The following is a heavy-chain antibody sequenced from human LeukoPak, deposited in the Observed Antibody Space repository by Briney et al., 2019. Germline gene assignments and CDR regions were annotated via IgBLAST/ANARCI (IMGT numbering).Heavy chain of an antibody. J-gene: IGHJ3*02. CDR2: IWYDGSNK. CDR1: GFTFSSYG. V-gene: IGHV3-33*01. CDR3: ARYGDYGAFDI. D-gene: IGHD4-17*01. Sequence: PGRSLRLSCAASGFTFSSYGMHWVRQAPGKGLEWVAVIWYDGSNKYYADSVKGRFTISRDNSKNTLYLQMNSLRAEDTAVYYCARYGDYGAFDIWGQGTMVTVSS.